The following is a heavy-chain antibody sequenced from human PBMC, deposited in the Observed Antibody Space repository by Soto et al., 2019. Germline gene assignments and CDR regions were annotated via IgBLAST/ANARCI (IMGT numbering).Heavy chain of an antibody. CDR2: IYYSGST. Sequence: SSETLSLTCTVSGGSISSYYWSWIRQPPGKGLEWIGYIYYSGSTNYNPSLKSRVTISVDTSKNQFSPKLSSVTAADTAVYYCARAKAARYYYYYYMDVWGKGTTVTVSS. J-gene: IGHJ6*03. D-gene: IGHD6-6*01. V-gene: IGHV4-59*08. CDR1: GGSISSYY. CDR3: ARAKAARYYYYYYMDV.